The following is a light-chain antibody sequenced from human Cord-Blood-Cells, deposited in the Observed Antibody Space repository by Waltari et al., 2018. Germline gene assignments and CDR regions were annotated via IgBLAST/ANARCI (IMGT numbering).Light chain of an antibody. Sequence: AIRMTQSPSSLSASTGDRVTITCRASHGISSYLAWYQQKPGKAPKLLIYAASTLQSGVPSRFSGSGSGTDFTLTISCLQSEDFATYYCQQYYSYPTFGQGTRLEIK. CDR3: QQYYSYPT. CDR1: HGISSY. J-gene: IGKJ5*01. CDR2: AAS. V-gene: IGKV1-8*01.